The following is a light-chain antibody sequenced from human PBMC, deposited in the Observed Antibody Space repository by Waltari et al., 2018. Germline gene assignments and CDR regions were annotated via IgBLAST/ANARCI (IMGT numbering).Light chain of an antibody. J-gene: IGKJ1*01. Sequence: DIQMTQSPSSLSASVGDRVTITCRASQNIRSYLNWYQQKPGKAPNLLIYAASSLQSGVPSRFSGSGSETDLTLTITSLQPEDFATYYCQQTYSTPWTFGQGTKVEIK. CDR2: AAS. CDR3: QQTYSTPWT. CDR1: QNIRSY. V-gene: IGKV1-39*01.